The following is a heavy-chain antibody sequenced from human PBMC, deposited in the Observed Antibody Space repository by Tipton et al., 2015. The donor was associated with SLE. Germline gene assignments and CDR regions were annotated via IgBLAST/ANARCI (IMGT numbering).Heavy chain of an antibody. CDR1: GFTFSNYA. Sequence: SLRLSCAASGFTFSNYAMSWVRQAPGKGLEWVSSISGSGYNRKYADSVRGRFTISRDNSKNTVYVQMNSLRAEDTAVYYCTRVEGGYCSSTSCRSDYWGQGTLVTVSS. V-gene: IGHV3-23*01. D-gene: IGHD2-2*01. CDR2: ISGSGYNR. J-gene: IGHJ4*02. CDR3: TRVEGGYCSSTSCRSDY.